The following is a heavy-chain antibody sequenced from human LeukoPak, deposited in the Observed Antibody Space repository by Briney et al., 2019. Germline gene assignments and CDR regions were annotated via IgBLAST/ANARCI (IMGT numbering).Heavy chain of an antibody. Sequence: GGSLRLSCAASGFTFSSYGMHWVRQAPGKGLEWVAVIWYDGSIKFYVDSVKGRFTISRDNSKNTLYLQMNSLRAEDTAVYYCARDPMTAAGSKDGMDVWGQGTTVTVSS. CDR3: ARDPMTAAGSKDGMDV. D-gene: IGHD6-13*01. CDR2: IWYDGSIK. V-gene: IGHV3-33*01. J-gene: IGHJ6*02. CDR1: GFTFSSYG.